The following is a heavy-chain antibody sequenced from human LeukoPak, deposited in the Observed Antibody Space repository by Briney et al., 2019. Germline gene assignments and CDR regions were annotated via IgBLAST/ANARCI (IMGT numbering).Heavy chain of an antibody. J-gene: IGHJ4*02. CDR2: INHSGST. CDR1: GGSFSGYY. Sequence: SETLSLTCAVYGGSFSGYYWSWIRQPPGKGLEGIGEINHSGSTNYNPSLKSRVTISVDTSKNQFSLKLSSVTAADTAVYYCARRALGYCSGGSCYSSYYFDYWGQGTLVTVSS. V-gene: IGHV4-34*01. D-gene: IGHD2-15*01. CDR3: ARRALGYCSGGSCYSSYYFDY.